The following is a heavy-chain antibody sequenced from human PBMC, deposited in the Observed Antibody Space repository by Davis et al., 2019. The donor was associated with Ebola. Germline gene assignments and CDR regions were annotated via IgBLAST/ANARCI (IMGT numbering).Heavy chain of an antibody. D-gene: IGHD7-27*01. J-gene: IGHJ6*02. CDR3: ASPLTGELAV. CDR1: GFTFRSYW. Sequence: GGSLRLSCAASGFTFRSYWMSWVRQAPGKGLEWVANIKQDGNEKYYVDSVKGRFTISRDNAKNSLYLQMNSLRAEDTAVYYCASPLTGELAVWGQGTTVTVSS. V-gene: IGHV3-7*01. CDR2: IKQDGNEK.